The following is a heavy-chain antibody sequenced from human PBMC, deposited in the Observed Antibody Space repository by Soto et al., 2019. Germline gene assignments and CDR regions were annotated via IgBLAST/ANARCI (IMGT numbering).Heavy chain of an antibody. D-gene: IGHD3-16*02. CDR1: GGSFSGYY. Sequence: KTSETLSLTCAVYGGSFSGYYWSWIRQPPGKGLEWIGEINHSGSTNYNPSLKSRVTISVDTSKNQFSLKLSSVTAADTAVYYCASIWGSYRFEDYWGQGTLVTVSS. CDR2: INHSGST. J-gene: IGHJ4*02. CDR3: ASIWGSYRFEDY. V-gene: IGHV4-34*01.